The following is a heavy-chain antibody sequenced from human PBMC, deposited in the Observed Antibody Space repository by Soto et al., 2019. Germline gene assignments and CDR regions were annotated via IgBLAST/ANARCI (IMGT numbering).Heavy chain of an antibody. CDR1: GFTVSSYS. D-gene: IGHD2-2*01. CDR3: ARDIVVVPAAMSYDAFDI. CDR2: ISSSSSTI. V-gene: IGHV3-48*01. Sequence: GGSLRLSCAASGFTVSSYSMNWVRQAPGKGLEWVSYISSSSSTIYYADSVKGRFTISRDNAKNSLYLEMNSLRAEDTDVYYCARDIVVVPAAMSYDAFDIWGQGTMVTVSS. J-gene: IGHJ3*02.